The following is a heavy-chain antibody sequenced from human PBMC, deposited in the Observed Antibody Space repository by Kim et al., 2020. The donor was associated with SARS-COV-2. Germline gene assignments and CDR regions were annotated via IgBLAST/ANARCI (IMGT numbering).Heavy chain of an antibody. Sequence: SETLSLTCTVSGGSISSYYWSWIRQPPGKGLEWIGYIYYSGSTNYNPSLKSRVTISVDTSKNQFSLKLSSVTAADTAVYYCAIRVHWEEGRYGRIAVAGKGGGNYFDYWGQGTLVTVSS. J-gene: IGHJ4*02. CDR3: AIRVHWEEGRYGRIAVAGKGGGNYFDY. D-gene: IGHD6-19*01. CDR2: IYYSGST. V-gene: IGHV4-59*01. CDR1: GGSISSYY.